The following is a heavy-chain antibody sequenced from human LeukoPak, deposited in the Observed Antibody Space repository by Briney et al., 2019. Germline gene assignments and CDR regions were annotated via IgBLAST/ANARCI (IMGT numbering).Heavy chain of an antibody. CDR1: GGSISSYY. V-gene: IGHV4-4*07. Sequence: LETLSLTRTVSGGSISSYYWSWIRQPAGQGLEWIGRIYTSGSTKYNPSLKSRVTMSVDTSKNQFSLKLSSVTAADTAVYYCVRTYCSTTSCYRDTSDIWGQGTMVTVSS. J-gene: IGHJ3*02. CDR2: IYTSGST. D-gene: IGHD2-2*01. CDR3: VRTYCSTTSCYRDTSDI.